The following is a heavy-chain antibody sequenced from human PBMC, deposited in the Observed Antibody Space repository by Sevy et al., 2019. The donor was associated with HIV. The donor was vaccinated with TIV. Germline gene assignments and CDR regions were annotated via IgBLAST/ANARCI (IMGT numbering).Heavy chain of an antibody. D-gene: IGHD2-15*01. Sequence: GGSLRFSCAASGFTFSSYSMNWVRQAPGKGLEWVSSISSSSSYIYYADSVKGRFTISRDNAKNSLYLQMNSLRAEDTAVYYCARDRDIVVVVAATTDPYYYYGMDVWGQGTTVTVSS. CDR3: ARDRDIVVVVAATTDPYYYYGMDV. CDR1: GFTFSSYS. J-gene: IGHJ6*02. CDR2: ISSSSSYI. V-gene: IGHV3-21*01.